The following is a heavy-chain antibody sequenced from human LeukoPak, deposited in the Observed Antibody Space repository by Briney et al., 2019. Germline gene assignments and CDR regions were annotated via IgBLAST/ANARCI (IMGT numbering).Heavy chain of an antibody. CDR2: IKQDGSEK. CDR1: GFTFSSYW. J-gene: IGHJ5*01. V-gene: IGHV3-7*01. CDR3: ARDDCSSISCYHNWFDS. D-gene: IGHD2-2*01. Sequence: GGSLRLSCAASGFTFSSYWMSWVCQAPGKGLEWVANIKQDGSEKYYVDSVKGRFTISRDSAKNSLYLQMNSLRAEDTAVYYCARDDCSSISCYHNWFDSWGQGTLVTVSS.